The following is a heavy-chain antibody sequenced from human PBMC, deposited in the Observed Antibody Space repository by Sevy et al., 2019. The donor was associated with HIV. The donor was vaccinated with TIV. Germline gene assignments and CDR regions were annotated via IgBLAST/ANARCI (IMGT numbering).Heavy chain of an antibody. CDR2: TYHSGST. D-gene: IGHD2-2*01. CDR3: ARVKIVRPYYDDYMDV. CDR1: GFSISSDYY. Sequence: SETLSLTCVVSGFSISSDYYWGWIRQTPGKGLEWIGTTYHSGSTYFNPSLKSRVIMSLDTSKNQFSLKLSSVTAADTAVYYCARVKIVRPYYDDYMDVWGKGTAVTVSS. J-gene: IGHJ6*03. V-gene: IGHV4-38-2*01.